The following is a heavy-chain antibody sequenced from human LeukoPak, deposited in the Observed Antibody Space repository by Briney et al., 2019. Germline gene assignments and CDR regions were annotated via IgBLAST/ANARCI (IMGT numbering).Heavy chain of an antibody. CDR1: GGSFSGYY. CDR3: ARDRAAAGSYFDY. V-gene: IGHV4-59*01. Sequence: PSETLSLTCAVYGGSFSGYYWTWIRQPPGKGLEWIGYIYYSGSTNYNPSLESRVTISVDTSKNQFSLKLNSVTAADTAVYYCARDRAAAGSYFDYWGQGTPVTVSS. CDR2: IYYSGST. D-gene: IGHD6-13*01. J-gene: IGHJ4*02.